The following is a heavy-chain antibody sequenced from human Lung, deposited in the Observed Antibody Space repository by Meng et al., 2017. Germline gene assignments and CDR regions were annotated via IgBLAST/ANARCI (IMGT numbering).Heavy chain of an antibody. V-gene: IGHV4-34*01. D-gene: IGHD4-11*01. CDR1: GGSFSDSY. Sequence: QLLLQQWGSVLLTPSETLSRTCVVSGGSFSDSYWSWIRQPPGKGLECIGEINHSGSTNYNPSLESRATISVDTSQNNLSLKLSSVTAADSAVYYCARGPTTMAHDFDYWGQGTLVTVSS. CDR3: ARGPTTMAHDFDY. J-gene: IGHJ4*02. CDR2: INHSGST.